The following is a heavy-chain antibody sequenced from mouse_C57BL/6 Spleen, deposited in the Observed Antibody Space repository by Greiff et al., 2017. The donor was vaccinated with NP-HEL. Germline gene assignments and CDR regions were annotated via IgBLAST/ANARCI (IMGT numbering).Heavy chain of an antibody. CDR3: ARGEKTMVPLPMDY. V-gene: IGHV5-17*01. J-gene: IGHJ4*01. CDR2: ISSGSSTI. Sequence: EVKLMESGGGLVKPGGSLKLSCAASGFTFSDYGMHWVRQAPEKGLEWVAYISSGSSTIYYADTVKGRFTISRDNAKNTLFLQMTSLRSEDTAMYYCARGEKTMVPLPMDYWGQGTSVTVSS. CDR1: GFTFSDYG. D-gene: IGHD2-2*01.